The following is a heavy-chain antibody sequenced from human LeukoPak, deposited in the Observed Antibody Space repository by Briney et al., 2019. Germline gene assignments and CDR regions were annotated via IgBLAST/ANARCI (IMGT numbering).Heavy chain of an antibody. CDR2: IYPGDSDT. CDR3: ASRRTRYFDWLLSPSAFDI. CDR1: GYGFTSYW. D-gene: IGHD3-9*01. V-gene: IGHV5-51*01. Sequence: GESLKISCKGSGYGFTSYWIGWVRQTPGKGLEWMGIIYPGDSDTRYSPSFQGQVTISADKSISTAYLQWSSLKASDTAMYYCASRRTRYFDWLLSPSAFDIWGQGTMVTVSS. J-gene: IGHJ3*02.